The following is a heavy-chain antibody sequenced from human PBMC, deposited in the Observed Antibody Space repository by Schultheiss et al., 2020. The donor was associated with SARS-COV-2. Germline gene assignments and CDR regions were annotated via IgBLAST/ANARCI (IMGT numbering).Heavy chain of an antibody. V-gene: IGHV3-7*01. CDR2: IKQDGSEK. CDR3: AKDRTIAVAGTGDY. J-gene: IGHJ4*02. Sequence: GGSLRLSCAASGFTFSSYWMSWVRQAPGKGLEWVANIKQDGSEKYYVDSVKGRFTISRDNAKNSLYLQMNSLRAEDTAVYYCAKDRTIAVAGTGDYWGQGTLVTVSS. CDR1: GFTFSSYW. D-gene: IGHD6-19*01.